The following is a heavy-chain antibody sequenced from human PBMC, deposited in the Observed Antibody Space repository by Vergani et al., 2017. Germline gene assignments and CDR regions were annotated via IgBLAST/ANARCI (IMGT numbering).Heavy chain of an antibody. CDR3: ARPITRDQPPSGGYYYGMDV. V-gene: IGHV5-51*01. J-gene: IGHJ6*02. CDR1: GYSFTSYW. D-gene: IGHD1-14*01. Sequence: EVQLVQSGAEVKKPGESLKISCKGSGYSFTSYWIGWVRQMPGKGLEWMGIIYPGDSDTRYSPSFQGQVTISADKSISTAYLQWSSLKASDTAMYYCARPITRDQPPSGGYYYGMDVWGQGTTVTVSS. CDR2: IYPGDSDT.